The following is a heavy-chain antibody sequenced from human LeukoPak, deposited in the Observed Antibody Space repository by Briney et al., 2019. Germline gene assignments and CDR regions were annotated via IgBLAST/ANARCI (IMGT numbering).Heavy chain of an antibody. CDR3: AREIDIVATRIFDY. J-gene: IGHJ4*02. V-gene: IGHV4-61*02. CDR2: IYTSGST. D-gene: IGHD5-12*01. CDR1: GGSISSGSYY. Sequence: PSETLSLTCTVSGGSISSGSYYWSWIRQPAGKGLEWIGRIYTSGSTYYNPSLKSRVTISVDRSKNQFSLKLNSVTAADTAVYYCAREIDIVATRIFDYWGQGTLVTVSS.